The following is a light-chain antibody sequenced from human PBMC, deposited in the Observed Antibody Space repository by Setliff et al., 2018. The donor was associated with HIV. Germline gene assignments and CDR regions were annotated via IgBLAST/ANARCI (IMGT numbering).Light chain of an antibody. CDR1: SSDVGGYNY. J-gene: IGLJ1*01. CDR3: SSYRRSVTPFV. V-gene: IGLV2-14*03. CDR2: DVT. Sequence: QSALTQPASVSGSPGQSINISCAGTSSDVGGYNYVSWYQHHPGKAPKLMIYDVTNRPSGVSTRFSGSKSGSTASLTISGLQPEDEADYYCSSYRRSVTPFVFGTGTKVTVL.